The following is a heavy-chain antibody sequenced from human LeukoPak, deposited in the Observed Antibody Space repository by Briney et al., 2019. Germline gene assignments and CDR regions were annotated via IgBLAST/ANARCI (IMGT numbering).Heavy chain of an antibody. V-gene: IGHV3-64D*06. CDR2: VSSSGGST. Sequence: PGGSLRLSCSASGFTFSSYTMHWVRQAPGKGLEDVSAVSSSGGSTSYADSVKGRFTISRDKSKNTLYLQMSSLKAADTAVYYCARDRSTVTTNNAFDIWGQGTMVTVSS. CDR3: ARDRSTVTTNNAFDI. CDR1: GFTFSSYT. J-gene: IGHJ3*02. D-gene: IGHD4-17*01.